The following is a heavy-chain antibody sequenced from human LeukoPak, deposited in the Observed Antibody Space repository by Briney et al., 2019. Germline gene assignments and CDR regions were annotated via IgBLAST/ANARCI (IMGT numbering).Heavy chain of an antibody. D-gene: IGHD2-15*01. Sequence: SETLSLTCAVYGGSFSGYYWSWIRQPPGKGLEWIGEINHSGSTNYNSSLKSRVTISVDTSKNQFSLKLSSVTAADTAVYYCARDIGYCSGGSCYDYNWFDPWGQGTLVTVSS. J-gene: IGHJ5*02. CDR2: INHSGST. V-gene: IGHV4-34*01. CDR1: GGSFSGYY. CDR3: ARDIGYCSGGSCYDYNWFDP.